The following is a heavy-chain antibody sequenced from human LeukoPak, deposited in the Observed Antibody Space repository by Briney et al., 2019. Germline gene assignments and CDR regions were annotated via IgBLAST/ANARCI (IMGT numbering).Heavy chain of an antibody. CDR1: GFTVSSNS. V-gene: IGHV3-53*01. CDR2: IYSGGNT. Sequence: PGGSLRLSCTVSGFTVSSNSMSWVRQAPGKGLEWVSFIYSGGNTHYSASVKGRFTISRDNSKNTLYLQMNSLRAEDTAVYYCARRAGEYSHPYDYWGKGTLVTVSS. D-gene: IGHD4-17*01. J-gene: IGHJ4*02. CDR3: ARRAGEYSHPYDY.